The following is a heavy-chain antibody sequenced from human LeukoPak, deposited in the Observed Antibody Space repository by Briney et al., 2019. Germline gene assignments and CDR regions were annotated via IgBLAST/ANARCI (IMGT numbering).Heavy chain of an antibody. D-gene: IGHD3-9*01. J-gene: IGHJ4*02. V-gene: IGHV3-23*01. CDR1: GFTFSNSA. CDR3: ARSRFSSYYDILTGYFDY. Sequence: GGSLRLSCAASGFTFSNSAMNWVRQSPGKGLEWVSTINDSGEGTYYADSVKGRFTISRDSAKNSLYLQMNRLRAEDTAVYYCARSRFSSYYDILTGYFDYWGQGTLVTVSS. CDR2: INDSGEGT.